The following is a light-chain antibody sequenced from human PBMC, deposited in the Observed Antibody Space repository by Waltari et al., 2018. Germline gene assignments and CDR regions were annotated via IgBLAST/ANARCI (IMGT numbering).Light chain of an antibody. Sequence: QSALTQPPSASGSPGQSVTISCAGTSSDVGGYNYVSWYQQHPGKAPKLMISEVNKRPSGVPDRFSGSKSGNTASLTVSGLQAEDEADYYCSSYADSNIVVFGGGTKLTVL. V-gene: IGLV2-8*01. CDR1: SSDVGGYNY. CDR3: SSYADSNIVV. J-gene: IGLJ2*01. CDR2: EVN.